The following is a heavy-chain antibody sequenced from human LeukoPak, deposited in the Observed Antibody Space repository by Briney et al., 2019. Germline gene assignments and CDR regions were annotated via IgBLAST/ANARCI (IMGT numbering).Heavy chain of an antibody. J-gene: IGHJ6*02. Sequence: PGGSLRLSCAASGFTFSSYAMHWVRQAPGKGLEWVAVISYDGSNKYYADSVKGRFTISRDNSKNTLYLQMNSLRAEDTAVYYCAKNNDFYGSGSYYYYGMDVWGQGTTVTVSS. D-gene: IGHD3-10*01. V-gene: IGHV3-30-3*02. CDR2: ISYDGSNK. CDR1: GFTFSSYA. CDR3: AKNNDFYGSGSYYYYGMDV.